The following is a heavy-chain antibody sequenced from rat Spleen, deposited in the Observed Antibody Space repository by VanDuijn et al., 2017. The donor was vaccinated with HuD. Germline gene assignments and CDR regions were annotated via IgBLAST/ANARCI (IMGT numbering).Heavy chain of an antibody. CDR2: INKDSNTI. CDR1: GFNFNDYW. CDR3: VTERLGVGG. J-gene: IGHJ2*01. V-gene: IGHV4-2*01. D-gene: IGHD4-3*01. Sequence: EVKLVESGGGLVQPGRSLKLSCAASGFNFNDYWMGWVRQAPGKGLEWIGEINKDSNTINYAPSLKDKFTISRDNAQSTLYLQMSKLGSEDTAIYYCVTERLGVGGWGQGVLVTVSS.